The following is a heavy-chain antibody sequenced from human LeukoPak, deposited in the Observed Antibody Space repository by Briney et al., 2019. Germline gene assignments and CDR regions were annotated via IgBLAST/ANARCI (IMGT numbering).Heavy chain of an antibody. CDR3: ARDPYDSSGEFDY. V-gene: IGHV4-34*01. CDR2: INHSGSA. D-gene: IGHD3-22*01. J-gene: IGHJ4*02. Sequence: SETLSLTCGVFGGSFTGYYWSWIRQPPGKGLEWIGEINHSGSASYNPSLKSRVTISVDTSKNQFSLKLSSVTAADTAVYYCARDPYDSSGEFDYWGQGTLVTVSS. CDR1: GGSFTGYY.